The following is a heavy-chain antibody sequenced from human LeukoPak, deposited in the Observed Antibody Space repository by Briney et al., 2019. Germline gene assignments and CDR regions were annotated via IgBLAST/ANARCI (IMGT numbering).Heavy chain of an antibody. V-gene: IGHV1-46*01. D-gene: IGHD3-10*01. CDR3: ARVGRRGGWFGELSHYYYYYMDV. Sequence: GASVKVSCKASGYTFTSYYMHWVRQAPGQGLEWMGIVNPSGGSTSYAQKFQGRVTMTRDTSTSTVYMELSSLRSEDTAVYYCARVGRRGGWFGELSHYYYYYMDVWGKGTTVTISS. J-gene: IGHJ6*03. CDR2: VNPSGGST. CDR1: GYTFTSYY.